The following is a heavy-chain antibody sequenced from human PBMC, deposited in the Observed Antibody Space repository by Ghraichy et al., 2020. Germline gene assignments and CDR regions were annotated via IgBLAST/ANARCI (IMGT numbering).Heavy chain of an antibody. CDR1: GGTFSSYT. Sequence: SVKVSCKASGGTFSSYTISWVRQAPGQGLEWMGRIIPILGIANYAQKFQGRVTITADKSTSTAYMELSSLRSEDTAVYYCARDVNAVVVPAAEEGNYGSGSYYYYYGMDVWGQGTTVTVSS. D-gene: IGHD2-2*01. CDR3: ARDVNAVVVPAAEEGNYGSGSYYYYYGMDV. CDR2: IIPILGIA. V-gene: IGHV1-69*04. J-gene: IGHJ6*02.